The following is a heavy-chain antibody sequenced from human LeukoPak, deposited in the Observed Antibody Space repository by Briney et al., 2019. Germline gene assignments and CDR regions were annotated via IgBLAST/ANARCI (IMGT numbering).Heavy chain of an antibody. D-gene: IGHD3-10*01. Sequence: GGSLRLSCAASGFTFSSYAMSWVRQAPGKGLEWVSVIYSCGSTYYADPVKGRFTISRDNSKNTLYLQMNSLRAEDTAVYYCASRYGSGSYYAFDIWGRGTMVTVSS. V-gene: IGHV3-53*01. CDR2: IYSCGST. CDR3: ASRYGSGSYYAFDI. J-gene: IGHJ3*02. CDR1: GFTFSSYA.